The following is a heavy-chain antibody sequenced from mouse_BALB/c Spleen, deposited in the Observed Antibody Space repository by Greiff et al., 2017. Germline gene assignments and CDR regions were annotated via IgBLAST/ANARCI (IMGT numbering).Heavy chain of an antibody. CDR3: TAGTWFAY. D-gene: IGHD4-1*01. CDR2: ISSGGSYT. Sequence: LVESGGGLVKPGGSLKLSCAASGFTFSSYTMSWVRQTPEKRLEWVATISSGGSYTYYPDSVKGRFTISRDNAKNTLYLQMSSLKSEDTAMYYCTAGTWFAYWGQGTLVTVSA. CDR1: GFTFSSYT. J-gene: IGHJ3*01. V-gene: IGHV5-6-4*01.